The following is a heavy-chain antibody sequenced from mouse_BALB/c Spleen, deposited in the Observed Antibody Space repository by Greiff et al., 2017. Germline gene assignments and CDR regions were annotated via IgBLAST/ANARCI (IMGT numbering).Heavy chain of an antibody. CDR3: ASGVWLRQGLDY. CDR2: IDPANGNT. V-gene: IGHV14-3*02. D-gene: IGHD2-2*01. Sequence: EVKLVESGAELVKPGASVKLSCTASGFNIKDTYMHWVKQRPEQGLEWIGRIDPANGNTKYDPKFQGKATITADTSSNTAYLQLSSLTSEDTAVYYCASGVWLRQGLDYWGQGTTLTVSS. CDR1: GFNIKDTY. J-gene: IGHJ2*01.